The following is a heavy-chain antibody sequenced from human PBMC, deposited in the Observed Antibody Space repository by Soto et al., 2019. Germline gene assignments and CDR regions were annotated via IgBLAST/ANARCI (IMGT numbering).Heavy chain of an antibody. CDR3: VRTARQGAVAPHWFDR. V-gene: IGHV4-30-4*01. J-gene: IGHJ5*02. Sequence: SETLSLTCTVSGASIRSTDCYWSWIRQAPGKGLEWIGYVYYTGSTYYNPSLMSRLTISVDTSKNQFSLKLTSVTAAETAVYYCVRTARQGAVAPHWFDRWGQGTQVTVSS. D-gene: IGHD2-21*02. CDR1: GASIRSTDCY. CDR2: VYYTGST.